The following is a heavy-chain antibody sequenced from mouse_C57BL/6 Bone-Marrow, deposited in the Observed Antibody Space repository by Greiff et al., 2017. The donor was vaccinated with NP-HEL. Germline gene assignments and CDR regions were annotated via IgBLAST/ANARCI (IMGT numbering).Heavy chain of an antibody. CDR1: GFTFSDYG. D-gene: IGHD1-1*01. CDR3: ARRGDYGSSYEGWYFDV. J-gene: IGHJ1*03. Sequence: DVMLVASGGGLVKPGGSLKLSCAASGFTFSDYGMHWVRQAPEKGLEWVAYISSGSSTIYYADTVKGRFTISRDNAKNTLFLQMTSLRSEDTAMYYCARRGDYGSSYEGWYFDVWGTGTTVTVSS. V-gene: IGHV5-17*01. CDR2: ISSGSSTI.